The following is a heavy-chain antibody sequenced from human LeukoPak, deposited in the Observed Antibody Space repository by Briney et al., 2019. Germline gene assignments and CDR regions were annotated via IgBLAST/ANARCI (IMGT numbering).Heavy chain of an antibody. CDR3: ARGLWFGELGWFDP. CDR1: GGSISSGDYY. Sequence: SQTLSLTCTVSGGSISSGDYYWSWIRQPPGKGLEWIGYIYYSGSTNYNPSLKSRVTISVDTSKNQFSLKLSSVTAADTAVYYCARGLWFGELGWFDPWGQGTLVTVSS. J-gene: IGHJ5*02. D-gene: IGHD3-10*01. V-gene: IGHV4-61*08. CDR2: IYYSGST.